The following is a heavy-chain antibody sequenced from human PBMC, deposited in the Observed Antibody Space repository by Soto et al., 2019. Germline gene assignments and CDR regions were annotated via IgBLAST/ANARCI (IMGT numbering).Heavy chain of an antibody. CDR3: VTDRQHLAALDM. V-gene: IGHV3-15*07. Sequence: EVQLVESGGGLVKPGGSLRLSCVASGLTFSHAWMNWVRQAPGKGLEWVCRIKGKSDSETTGYAAHVKGRLTISREDSRNTLFLQRTRLKTEDTAVYDCVTDRQHLAALDMWGQGTLVTVSS. CDR1: GLTFSHAW. CDR2: IKGKSDSETT. J-gene: IGHJ3*02.